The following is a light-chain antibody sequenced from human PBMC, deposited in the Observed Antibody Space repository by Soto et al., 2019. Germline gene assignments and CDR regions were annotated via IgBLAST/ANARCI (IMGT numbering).Light chain of an antibody. CDR2: KVS. Sequence: QSVLTQPASVSGSPGQSITISCTGTSSDIGGYNYVSWYQQHPGKAPKVMIYKVSNRSSGVSNRFSGSKSGNTASLTISGLQAEDEADYYCSSYTRSSTWVFGGGTKLTVL. J-gene: IGLJ3*02. V-gene: IGLV2-14*01. CDR3: SSYTRSSTWV. CDR1: SSDIGGYNY.